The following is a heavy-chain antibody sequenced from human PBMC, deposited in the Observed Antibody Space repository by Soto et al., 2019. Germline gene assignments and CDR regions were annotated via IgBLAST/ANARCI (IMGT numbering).Heavy chain of an antibody. V-gene: IGHV3-23*01. D-gene: IGHD3-22*01. J-gene: IGHJ6*02. Sequence: DVQLLESGGGLVQPGGSLRLSCVASGFTFSTYAMSWVRQAPGKGLEWVSTISGSGSSAFYVDSVKGHFTISRDNSKNPLYLQMNSLRADDTALYYCAKDIRRTYDTSAYYFYGVDVWGQGTTVTVSS. CDR1: GFTFSTYA. CDR3: AKDIRRTYDTSAYYFYGVDV. CDR2: ISGSGSSA.